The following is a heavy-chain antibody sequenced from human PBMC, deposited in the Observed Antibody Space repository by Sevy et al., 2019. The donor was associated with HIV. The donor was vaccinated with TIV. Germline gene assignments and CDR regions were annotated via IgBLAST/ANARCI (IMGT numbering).Heavy chain of an antibody. Sequence: ASVKVSCKASGGTFSSYAISWVRQAPGQGLEWMGGIIPIFGTANYAQKFQGRVTITADKSTSTAYMELSSLGSEDTAVYYCARVPTYYDILTGYYPNPYYFDYWGQGTLVTVSS. CDR1: GGTFSSYA. CDR3: ARVPTYYDILTGYYPNPYYFDY. D-gene: IGHD3-9*01. J-gene: IGHJ4*02. V-gene: IGHV1-69*06. CDR2: IIPIFGTA.